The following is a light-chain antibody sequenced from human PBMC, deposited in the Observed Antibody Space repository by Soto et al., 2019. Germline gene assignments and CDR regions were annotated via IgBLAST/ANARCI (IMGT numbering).Light chain of an antibody. CDR3: ASYAGSINWV. V-gene: IGLV2-8*01. CDR2: EVS. CDR1: SSDVGGYNY. J-gene: IGLJ3*02. Sequence: QSALTQPPSASGSPGQSVTISCTGTSSDVGGYNYVSWYQQHPGKAPELMVFEVSKRPSGVPDRFSGSKSGNTASLTISGLQAEDEADYYCASYAGSINWVFGGGTKLTVL.